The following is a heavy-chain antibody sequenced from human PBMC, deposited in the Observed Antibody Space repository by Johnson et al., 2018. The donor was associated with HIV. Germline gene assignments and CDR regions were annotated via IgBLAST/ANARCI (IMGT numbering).Heavy chain of an antibody. J-gene: IGHJ3*02. CDR1: GFIASHNY. D-gene: IGHD3-3*01. Sequence: VQLVESGGGLIQPGGSLRLSCAASGFIASHNYMSWVRQAPGKGLEWVSVIYRGGDTYYADSVKGRFTISRNDPKNTLYLQMNSLRADDTAVYYCAIEDVFGPYDAFDIWGQGTMVTVSS. CDR2: IYRGGDT. V-gene: IGHV3-53*01. CDR3: AIEDVFGPYDAFDI.